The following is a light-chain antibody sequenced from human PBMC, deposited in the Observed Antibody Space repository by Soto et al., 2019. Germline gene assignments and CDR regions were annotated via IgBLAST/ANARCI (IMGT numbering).Light chain of an antibody. CDR1: SSDVGGYNY. V-gene: IGLV2-8*01. J-gene: IGLJ1*01. Sequence: QCALTQPPSASGSPGQSVTISCTGTSSDVGGYNYVSWYQQHPGKAPKLMIYEVSKRPSGVPDRFSGSKSGNTASLTVSGLQAEDEADYYCSSYAGTFYVFGTGTKVTVL. CDR3: SSYAGTFYV. CDR2: EVS.